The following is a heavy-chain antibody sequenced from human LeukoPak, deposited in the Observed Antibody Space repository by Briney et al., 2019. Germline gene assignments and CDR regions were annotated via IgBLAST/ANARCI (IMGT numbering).Heavy chain of an antibody. J-gene: IGHJ3*02. CDR2: IRYDGSNK. D-gene: IGHD4-17*01. CDR1: GFTFSSYG. Sequence: GGSLRLSCAASGFTFSSYGMHWGRQAPGKGLEWVAFIRYDGSNKYYADSVKGRFTISRDNSKSTLYLQMNSLRAEDTAVFYCAKERFYGAATHAFDIWGQGTMVTVSS. CDR3: AKERFYGAATHAFDI. V-gene: IGHV3-30*02.